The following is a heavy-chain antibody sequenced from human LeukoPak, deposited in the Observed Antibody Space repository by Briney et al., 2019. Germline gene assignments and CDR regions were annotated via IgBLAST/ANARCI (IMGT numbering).Heavy chain of an antibody. D-gene: IGHD1-26*01. J-gene: IGHJ4*02. CDR1: GGSLSDNY. CDR3: ARRGRSYWAPKPSLDY. CDR2: INHSGGT. Sequence: SETLSLTCAVYGGSLSDNYWSWIRQPPGKGLEWIGEINHSGGTNHNPSLKSRVTISIDTSKNQFSLKLNYVTAADTAVYFCARRGRSYWAPKPSLDYWGQGILVTVSS. V-gene: IGHV4-34*01.